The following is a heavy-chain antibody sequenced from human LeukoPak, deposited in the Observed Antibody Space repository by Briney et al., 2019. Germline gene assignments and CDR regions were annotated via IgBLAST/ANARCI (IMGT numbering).Heavy chain of an antibody. CDR3: ARQYSGYLRNWFDP. V-gene: IGHV4-39*01. J-gene: IGHJ5*02. D-gene: IGHD5-12*01. Sequence: SETLSLTCNVSGGSISSSSYFWGWIRQPPGKGLEWIGSMYYSGSSYYNPSLKSRVTISVDTSKNQFSLKLSSVTAADTAVYYCARQYSGYLRNWFDPWGQGTLVTVSS. CDR2: MYYSGSS. CDR1: GGSISSSSYF.